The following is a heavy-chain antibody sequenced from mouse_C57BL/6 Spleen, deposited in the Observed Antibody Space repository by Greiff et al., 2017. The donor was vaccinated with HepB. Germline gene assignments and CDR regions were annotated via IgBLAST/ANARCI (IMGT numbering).Heavy chain of an antibody. J-gene: IGHJ2*01. CDR1: GFTFSSYA. Sequence: EVKLVESGGGLVKPGGSLKLSCAASGFTFSSYAMSWVRQTPEKRLEWVATISDGGSYTYYPDNVKGRFTISRDNAKNNLYLQMSHLKSEDTAMYYCARDLYGSSLFDYWGQGTTLTVSS. CDR3: ARDLYGSSLFDY. V-gene: IGHV5-4*01. D-gene: IGHD1-1*01. CDR2: ISDGGSYT.